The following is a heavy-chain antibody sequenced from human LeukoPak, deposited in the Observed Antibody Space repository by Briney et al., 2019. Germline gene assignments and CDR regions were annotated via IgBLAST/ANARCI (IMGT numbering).Heavy chain of an antibody. CDR1: GFTFSNFW. Sequence: GGSLRLSCTASGFTFSNFWMGWVRQAPGKGLEWVASINPDGNKKYSADSVKGRFTISRDNAENSLYLQMNSLRVEDTAFYYCARDLAYSRLDYWGQGMLVTVSP. CDR3: ARDLAYSRLDY. V-gene: IGHV3-7*01. D-gene: IGHD5-18*01. CDR2: INPDGNKK. J-gene: IGHJ4*02.